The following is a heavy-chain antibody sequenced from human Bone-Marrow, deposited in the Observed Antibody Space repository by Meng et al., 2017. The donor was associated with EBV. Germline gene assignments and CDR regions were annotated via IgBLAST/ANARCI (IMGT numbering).Heavy chain of an antibody. CDR3: ATLTTVTGNYDY. Sequence: GGGLVRPGGSLGLSVAASGFTFGDHYIDWVRQAPGKGLEWVGRSRNRPNSYTTDYAASVKGRFTLSRDDSKSSLYLQMNSLKTEDTAVYYCATLTTVTGNYDYWGQGTLVTVSS. J-gene: IGHJ4*02. CDR2: SRNRPNSYTT. D-gene: IGHD4-17*01. CDR1: GFTFGDHY. V-gene: IGHV3-72*01.